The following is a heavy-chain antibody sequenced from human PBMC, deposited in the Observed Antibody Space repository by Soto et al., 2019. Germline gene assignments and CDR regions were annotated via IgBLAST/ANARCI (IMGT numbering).Heavy chain of an antibody. D-gene: IGHD3-22*01. Sequence: EVQLVESGGGLVKPGGSLRLSCAASGFTFSSYSLNWVRQAPGKGLEWVSSISSSSSYIYYADSVKGRFTISRDNAKNSLHLQMNRLRAEDKAVYYCARGDHYYDRSGYDKWDAFDIWSQGTMVTVSS. J-gene: IGHJ3*02. CDR3: ARGDHYYDRSGYDKWDAFDI. V-gene: IGHV3-21*01. CDR2: ISSSSSYI. CDR1: GFTFSSYS.